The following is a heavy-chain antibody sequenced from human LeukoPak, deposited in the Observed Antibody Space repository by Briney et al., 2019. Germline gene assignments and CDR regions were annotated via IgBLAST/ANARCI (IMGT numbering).Heavy chain of an antibody. Sequence: SETLSLTCTVSGGSISSYYWSWIRQPPGKGLEYIGYIYYSGSTNYNPSLKSRVTISVDTSKIQFSLKLTSVTAADTAVYYCARLGFCYSTHRMDDYWGQGTLVTVSS. J-gene: IGHJ4*02. D-gene: IGHD2-2*03. CDR3: ARLGFCYSTHRMDDY. V-gene: IGHV4-59*08. CDR2: IYYSGST. CDR1: GGSISSYY.